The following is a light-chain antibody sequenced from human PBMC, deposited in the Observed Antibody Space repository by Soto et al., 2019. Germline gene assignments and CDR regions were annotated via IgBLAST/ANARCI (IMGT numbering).Light chain of an antibody. V-gene: IGKV3-20*01. CDR3: QQYGSSPRT. CDR2: GAS. CDR1: QSVSSSTY. J-gene: IGKJ1*01. Sequence: EVVLTQSPGTLSLSPGERATLSCRASQSVSSSTYLAWYQQKPGQAPRLLIYGASSRATGIPDRFSGSGSGTDFTLTISRLEPEDFAVYYCQQYGSSPRTFGQGTKVDIK.